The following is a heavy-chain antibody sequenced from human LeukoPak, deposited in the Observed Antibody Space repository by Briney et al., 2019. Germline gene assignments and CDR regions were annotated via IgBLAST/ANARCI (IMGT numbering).Heavy chain of an antibody. CDR1: GGSFSGYY. CDR2: IYYSGST. V-gene: IGHV4-34*01. J-gene: IGHJ4*02. CDR3: ATHAEDSSGYYYDY. Sequence: SETLSLTCAVYGGSFSGYYWSWIRQPPGKGLEWIGSIYYSGSTYYNPSLKSRVAISVDTSKNQFSLKLSSVTAADTAVYYCATHAEDSSGYYYDYWGQGTLVTVSS. D-gene: IGHD3-22*01.